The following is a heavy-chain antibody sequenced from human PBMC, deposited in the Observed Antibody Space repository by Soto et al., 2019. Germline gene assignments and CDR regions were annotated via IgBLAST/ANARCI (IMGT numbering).Heavy chain of an antibody. CDR3: AKSEGRDGYSFDY. CDR1: GVTFNRQD. V-gene: IGHV1-69*13. D-gene: IGHD5-12*01. J-gene: IGHJ4*02. Sequence: SVKVSCKASGVTFNRQDMRWVQQAPGQGLEWMGGIIPMFGTPHYAEKFQDRVTITADESTGTAYLELSSLTSEDTAVYYCAKSEGRDGYSFDYWGQGTLVTVSS. CDR2: IIPMFGTP.